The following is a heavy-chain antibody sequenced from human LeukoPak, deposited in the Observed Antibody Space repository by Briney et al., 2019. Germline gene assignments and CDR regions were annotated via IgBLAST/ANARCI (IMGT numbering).Heavy chain of an antibody. V-gene: IGHV4-39*06. CDR1: GDSISKDFYG. D-gene: IGHD5-24*01. J-gene: IGHJ5*02. CDR2: IYNSANT. CDR3: VRDQLDGLNTHNWLDP. Sequence: SETLSLTCTVSGDSISKDFYGWAWIREPAGRGLDWIGTIYNSANTYYNSPLESRGTVSVYTTKNPIARTLTSVADAHPAVYYCVRDQLDGLNTHNWLDPWAQGPAVPVSS.